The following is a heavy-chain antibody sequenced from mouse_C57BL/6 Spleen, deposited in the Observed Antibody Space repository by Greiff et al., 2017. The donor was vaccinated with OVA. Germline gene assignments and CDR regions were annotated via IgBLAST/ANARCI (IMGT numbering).Heavy chain of an antibody. V-gene: IGHV1-55*01. CDR2: IYPGSGST. D-gene: IGHD1-1*01. J-gene: IGHJ2*01. Sequence: QVQLQQPGAELVKPGASVKMSCKASGYTFTSYWITWVKQRPGQGLEWIGDIYPGSGSTNYNEKFKSKATLTVDTSSSTAYMQLSSLTSEDSAVYYCARCDYYGSSLGDWGKGTTLTASS. CDR1: GYTFTSYW. CDR3: ARCDYYGSSLGD.